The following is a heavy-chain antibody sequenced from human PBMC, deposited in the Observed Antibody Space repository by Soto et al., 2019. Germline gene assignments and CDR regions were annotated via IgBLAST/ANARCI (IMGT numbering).Heavy chain of an antibody. CDR3: ASGGAGSGPFTWELPDH. D-gene: IGHD1-26*01. J-gene: IGHJ4*02. CDR2: ITPFSGDV. CDR1: GNTFTYRY. V-gene: IGHV1-45*02. Sequence: QMQLVQSGAEVKKTGSSVTVSCKALGNTFTYRYLHWVRQAPGQALEWMGWITPFSGDVHYAQKFQERVPITRDRSMNTAYMQMSSLRSEDTAMYFCASGGAGSGPFTWELPDHWGQGTLVTVSS.